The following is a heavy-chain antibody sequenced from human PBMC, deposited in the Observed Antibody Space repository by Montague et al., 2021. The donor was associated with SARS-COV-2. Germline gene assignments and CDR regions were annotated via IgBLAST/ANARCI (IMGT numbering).Heavy chain of an antibody. CDR2: ISLDDDK. V-gene: IGHV2-5*02. J-gene: IGHJ2*01. CDR3: AHRRTTVASPYFDI. D-gene: IGHD4-17*01. CDR1: WFSLSTSGVG. Sequence: VKSTQTLTLTCTFSWFSLSTSGVGVGWIRQPPGKALEWLALISLDDDKRYSPSLKSRLTITKDTSKNQVVLTMTNMDPVDTATYYCAHRRTTVASPYFDIWGRGTLVTVSS.